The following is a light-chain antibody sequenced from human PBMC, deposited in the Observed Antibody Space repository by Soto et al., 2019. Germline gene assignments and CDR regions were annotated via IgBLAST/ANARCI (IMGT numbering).Light chain of an antibody. V-gene: IGLV2-14*03. Sequence: QSALTQPASVSGSPGQSITISCTGTSSDVGGYNYVSWYQHHPGKAPKLIIYDVTNRPSGVSKPFSGSKSGNTASLTISGLQPEDEADYYCTSYTTSNTRQLVFATGTKLTVL. J-gene: IGLJ1*01. CDR3: TSYTTSNTRQLV. CDR2: DVT. CDR1: SSDVGGYNY.